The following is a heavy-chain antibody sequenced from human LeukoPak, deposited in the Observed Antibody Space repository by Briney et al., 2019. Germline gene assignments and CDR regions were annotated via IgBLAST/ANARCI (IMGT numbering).Heavy chain of an antibody. J-gene: IGHJ4*02. CDR1: GGTFSSYA. D-gene: IGHD3-22*01. Sequence: SVKVSYKASGGTFSSYAISWVRQAPGQGLEWMGRIIPILGIANYAQKFQGRVTITADKSTSTAYMELSSLRSEDTAVYYCARDYDSSGYYYFDYWGQGTLVTVSS. V-gene: IGHV1-69*04. CDR3: ARDYDSSGYYYFDY. CDR2: IIPILGIA.